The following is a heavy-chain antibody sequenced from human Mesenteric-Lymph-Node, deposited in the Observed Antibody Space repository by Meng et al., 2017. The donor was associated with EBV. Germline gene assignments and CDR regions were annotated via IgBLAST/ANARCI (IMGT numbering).Heavy chain of an antibody. CDR1: GYSFTNNA. Sequence: VHLVQSVSELKKPGASVKVSCKASGYSFTNNALNWVRQAPGQGLEWMGWISTYNGYTDYPQRLQDRVTMTTDTSTSTAYMELRSLRSDDTAVYYCARKNDYGGNFYYFDYWGQGTLVTVSS. D-gene: IGHD4-23*01. CDR2: ISTYNGYT. V-gene: IGHV1-18*04. CDR3: ARKNDYGGNFYYFDY. J-gene: IGHJ4*02.